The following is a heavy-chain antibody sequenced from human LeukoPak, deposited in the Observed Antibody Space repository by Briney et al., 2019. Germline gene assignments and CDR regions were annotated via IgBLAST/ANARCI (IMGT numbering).Heavy chain of an antibody. CDR1: GGSISTYY. Sequence: SETLSLTCTVSGGSISTYYWSWIRQPPGKGLEWIGYIYYSGTTNYNPSLKSRVTTSVDTSKNQFSLKLSSVTAADTAVYYCAREVVSDYYFDYWGQGTLVTVSS. CDR3: AREVVSDYYFDY. V-gene: IGHV4-59*12. J-gene: IGHJ4*02. D-gene: IGHD5/OR15-5a*01. CDR2: IYYSGTT.